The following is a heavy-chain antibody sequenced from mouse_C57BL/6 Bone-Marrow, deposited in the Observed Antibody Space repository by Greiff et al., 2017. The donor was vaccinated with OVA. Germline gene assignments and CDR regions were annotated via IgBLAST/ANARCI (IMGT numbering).Heavy chain of an antibody. V-gene: IGHV1-72*01. CDR1: GYTFTSYW. CDR2: IDPNSGGT. CDR3: ARCYYGSSFDV. D-gene: IGHD1-1*01. J-gene: IGHJ1*03. Sequence: QVQLKQPGAELVKPGASVKLSCKASGYTFTSYWMHWVKQRPGRGLEWIGRIDPNSGGTKYNEKFKSKATLTVDKPSSTAYMQRSSLTSEDSAVYYCARCYYGSSFDVWGTGTTGTVSS.